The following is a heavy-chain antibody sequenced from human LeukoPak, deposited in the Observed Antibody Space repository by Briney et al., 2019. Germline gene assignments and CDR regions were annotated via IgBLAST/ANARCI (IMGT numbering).Heavy chain of an antibody. CDR3: AKDTVHLDAFDI. Sequence: GGSLRLSCAGSGFTFSSYWMSWVRQAPGKGLEWVANIKEDGTQKYYVDSVRGRFTISRDNAKNSLYLQMNSLRAEDTAVYYCAKDTVHLDAFDIWGQGTMVTVSS. D-gene: IGHD3-3*02. J-gene: IGHJ3*02. CDR2: IKEDGTQK. V-gene: IGHV3-7*03. CDR1: GFTFSSYW.